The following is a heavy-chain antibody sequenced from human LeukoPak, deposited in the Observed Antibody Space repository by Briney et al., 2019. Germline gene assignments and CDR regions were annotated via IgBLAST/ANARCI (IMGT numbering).Heavy chain of an antibody. D-gene: IGHD3-10*01. Sequence: PGGSLRLSCTVSGFSVSAIYLSWVRQVPGKGLQWVSGIYSAGTSFHAESLEGRFTVSRDNAKNSLFLQMNSLRAEDTAVYYCARDYLYYFDYWGQGTLVTVSS. V-gene: IGHV3-66*01. CDR1: GFSVSAIY. CDR2: IYSAGTS. J-gene: IGHJ4*02. CDR3: ARDYLYYFDY.